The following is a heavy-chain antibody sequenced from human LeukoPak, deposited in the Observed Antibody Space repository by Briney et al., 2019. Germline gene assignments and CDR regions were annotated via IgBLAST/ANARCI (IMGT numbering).Heavy chain of an antibody. Sequence: PGGSQRLSCAASGFTFSNYAMNWVRQAPGKGLEWVSAISGSGDRTYYADSVKGRFTISRDNSKNTLYLQINSLRAEDTAVYYCARSFWSIYYSIDYWGQGTLVTVSS. D-gene: IGHD3-3*01. J-gene: IGHJ4*02. CDR2: ISGSGDRT. V-gene: IGHV3-23*01. CDR3: ARSFWSIYYSIDY. CDR1: GFTFSNYA.